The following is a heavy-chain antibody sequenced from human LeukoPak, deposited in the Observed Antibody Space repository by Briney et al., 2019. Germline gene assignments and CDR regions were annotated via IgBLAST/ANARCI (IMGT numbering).Heavy chain of an antibody. J-gene: IGHJ3*02. V-gene: IGHV3-23*01. CDR3: TLYCSGGSCYSMGGAFDI. CDR2: ISGNGDST. CDR1: GFXFSSYD. D-gene: IGHD2-15*01. Sequence: GGSLRLSCAASGFXFSSYDISWVRQAPGKGLEWVSAISGNGDSTYYVDSVKGRFTISRDNSRDTLYLQMNSLRAEDTALYYCTLYCSGGSCYSMGGAFDIWGQGTMVTVSS.